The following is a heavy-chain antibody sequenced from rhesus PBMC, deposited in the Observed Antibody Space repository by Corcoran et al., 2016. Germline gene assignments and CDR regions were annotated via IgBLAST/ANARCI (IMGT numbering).Heavy chain of an antibody. J-gene: IGHJ4*01. CDR3: ARIIAAAGTFDY. CDR2: IYSNSEST. Sequence: QVPLPESGPGLVKPSETLSLTCAVSGGSLSSSNWWSWLRQPPRKGLEGIGGIYSNSESTNYTPSLKSRVTISKDTSKNQFSLKLSSVTAADTAVYYCARIIAAAGTFDYWGQGVLVTVSS. V-gene: IGHV4S12*01. CDR1: GGSLSSSNW. D-gene: IGHD6-31*01.